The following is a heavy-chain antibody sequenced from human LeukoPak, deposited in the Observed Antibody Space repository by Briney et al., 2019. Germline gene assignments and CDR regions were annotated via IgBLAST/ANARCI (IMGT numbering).Heavy chain of an antibody. V-gene: IGHV3-30*03. J-gene: IGHJ6*03. D-gene: IGHD2-15*01. CDR2: ISYDGSNK. CDR1: GFTFSSYG. CDR3: ARDYESCSGGSCYLQPYYYYMDV. Sequence: PGRSLRLSCAASGFTFSSYGMHWVRQAPGKGLEWVAVISYDGSNKYYADSVKGRFTISRDNSKNTLYLQMNSLRAEDTAVYYCARDYESCSGGSCYLQPYYYYMDVWGKGTTVTVSS.